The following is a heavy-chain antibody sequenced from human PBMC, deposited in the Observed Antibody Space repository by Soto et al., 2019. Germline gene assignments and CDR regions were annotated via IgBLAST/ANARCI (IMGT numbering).Heavy chain of an antibody. V-gene: IGHV1-46*01. CDR1: GYTFTSYY. D-gene: IGHD3-10*01. Sequence: QVQLVQSGAEVKKPGASVKVSCKASGYTFTSYYMHWVRQVPGQGLEWMGIINPSGGSTSYEQMFQGRVTRTRDPSTSTVYMELSSLRSEDSAVYYCAIDYLPRSPVYGMDVWGHGTTVTVSS. CDR3: AIDYLPRSPVYGMDV. J-gene: IGHJ6*02. CDR2: INPSGGST.